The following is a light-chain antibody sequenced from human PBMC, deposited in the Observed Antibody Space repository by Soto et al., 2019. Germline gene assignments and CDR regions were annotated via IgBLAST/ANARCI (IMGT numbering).Light chain of an antibody. V-gene: IGLV2-14*01. CDR2: KVT. CDR1: SSDVGGSAY. J-gene: IGLJ3*02. Sequence: QSALTQPASVSGSPGQSITISCTGTSSDVGGSAYVSWYQQFPGNVPRLLIYKVTKRPSGVSNRFSGSESGNTASLTISGLQAEDEADYYCHSYARGTLVFGGGTKLTVL. CDR3: HSYARGTLV.